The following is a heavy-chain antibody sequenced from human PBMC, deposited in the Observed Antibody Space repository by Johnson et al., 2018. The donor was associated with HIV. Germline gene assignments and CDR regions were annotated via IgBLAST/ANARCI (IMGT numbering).Heavy chain of an antibody. D-gene: IGHD3-22*01. CDR1: GFTFSSYG. V-gene: IGHV3-33*08. CDR2: IRYDGSNK. CDR3: ARDQDYDSSGYYYARDAFDI. J-gene: IGHJ3*02. Sequence: QVQLVESGGGLVKPGRSLRLSCAASGFTFSSYGMHWVRQAPGKGLEWVAFIRYDGSNKYYADSVKGRFTISRDNSKNTLYLQMNSLRAEDTAVYYCARDQDYDSSGYYYARDAFDIWGQGTMVTVSS.